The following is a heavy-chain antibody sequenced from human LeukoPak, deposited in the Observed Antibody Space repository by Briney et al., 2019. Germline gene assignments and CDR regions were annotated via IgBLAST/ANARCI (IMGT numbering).Heavy chain of an antibody. CDR3: VKSSEFYYDSRSDY. CDR1: GFTFSRYG. CDR2: IVSNGDST. Sequence: PGGSLRLSCSASGFTFSRYGMHWVRQAPGKGLEYVSAIVSNGDSTYYADSVKGRFTISRDNAKNTLYLQMSSLRPDDTAVYYCVKSSEFYYDSRSDYWGQGTLVTVSS. J-gene: IGHJ4*02. D-gene: IGHD3-22*01. V-gene: IGHV3-64D*09.